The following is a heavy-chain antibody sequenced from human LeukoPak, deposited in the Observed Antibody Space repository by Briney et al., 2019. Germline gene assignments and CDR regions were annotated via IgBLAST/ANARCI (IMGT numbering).Heavy chain of an antibody. V-gene: IGHV1-69*13. J-gene: IGHJ4*02. Sequence: GASVTVSCKASGGTFSSYAISWVRQAPGQGLEWMGGIIPIFGTANYAQKFQGRVTITADESTSTAYMELSSLRSEDTAVYYCARDPYGDYGLWGQGTLVTVPS. D-gene: IGHD4-17*01. CDR1: GGTFSSYA. CDR2: IIPIFGTA. CDR3: ARDPYGDYGL.